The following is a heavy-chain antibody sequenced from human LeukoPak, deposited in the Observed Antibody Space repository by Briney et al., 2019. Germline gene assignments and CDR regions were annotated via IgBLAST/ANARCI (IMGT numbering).Heavy chain of an antibody. CDR1: GFSFSDYE. J-gene: IGHJ4*02. CDR2: ISTSSLYI. D-gene: IGHD1-14*01. CDR3: ARGTLNIPGEHGAFDY. Sequence: GGSLRLSCAASGFSFSDYEMNWVRQAPGKGLEWVSSISTSSLYIYYADSLKGRFTVSRDNARNSLYLQMSSLRADDTAVYYCARGTLNIPGEHGAFDYWGQGTPVTVSS. V-gene: IGHV3-21*01.